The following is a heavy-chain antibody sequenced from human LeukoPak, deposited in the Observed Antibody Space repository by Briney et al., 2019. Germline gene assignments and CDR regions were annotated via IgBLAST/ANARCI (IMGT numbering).Heavy chain of an antibody. D-gene: IGHD3-3*01. CDR3: AKDPPESKYYDFWSGYYHDY. V-gene: IGHV3-23*01. CDR2: ISGSGGST. J-gene: IGHJ4*02. Sequence: PGGSLRLSCAASGFTFTSYSMSWVRQAPGKGLEWVSAISGSGGSTYYADSVKGRFTISRDNSKNTLYLQMNSLRAEDTAVYYCAKDPPESKYYDFWSGYYHDYWGQGTLVTVSS. CDR1: GFTFTSYS.